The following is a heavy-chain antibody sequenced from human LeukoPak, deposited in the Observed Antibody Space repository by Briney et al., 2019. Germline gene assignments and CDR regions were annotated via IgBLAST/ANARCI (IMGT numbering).Heavy chain of an antibody. Sequence: KPGGSLRLSCAASGFTFSSYSMNWVRQAPGKGLEWVSSISSSSSYIYYADSVKGRFTISRDNAKNSLYLQMNSLRAEDTAVYYCARPMTTVTTGDYWGQGTLVTVSS. D-gene: IGHD4-17*01. CDR1: GFTFSSYS. V-gene: IGHV3-21*01. CDR2: ISSSSSYI. J-gene: IGHJ4*02. CDR3: ARPMTTVTTGDY.